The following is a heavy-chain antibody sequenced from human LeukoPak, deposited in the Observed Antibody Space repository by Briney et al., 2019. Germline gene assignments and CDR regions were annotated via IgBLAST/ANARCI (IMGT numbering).Heavy chain of an antibody. V-gene: IGHV1-2*02. CDR3: ARVQWLVKPEAYYYMDV. Sequence: GASVKVSCKASGYTFTGYYMHWVRQAPGQGLEWMGWINPNSGGTNYAQKFQGRVTMTRDTSISTAYMELSSLRSEDTAVYYCARVQWLVKPEAYYYMDVWGKGTTVTISS. CDR1: GYTFTGYY. D-gene: IGHD6-19*01. CDR2: INPNSGGT. J-gene: IGHJ6*03.